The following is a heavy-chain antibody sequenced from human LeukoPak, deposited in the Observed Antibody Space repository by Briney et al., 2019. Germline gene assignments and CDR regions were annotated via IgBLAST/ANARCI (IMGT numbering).Heavy chain of an antibody. CDR3: AVSYYSDSRGYYDY. D-gene: IGHD3-22*01. Sequence: GESLKISRQGSGYNFAIYWIAWVRQMPGKGLEWMGIIYPGDSDTRYNPSFQGHITISADKSVTTAYLQWSSLKASDTAMYYCAVSYYSDSRGYYDYWGQGTLVTVSS. J-gene: IGHJ4*02. V-gene: IGHV5-51*01. CDR2: IYPGDSDT. CDR1: GYNFAIYW.